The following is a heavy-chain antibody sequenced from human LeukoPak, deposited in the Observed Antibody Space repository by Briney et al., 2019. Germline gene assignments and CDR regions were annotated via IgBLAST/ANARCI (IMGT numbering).Heavy chain of an antibody. J-gene: IGHJ4*02. V-gene: IGHV3-23*01. D-gene: IGHD2-2*01. CDR1: GFTFSSYA. Sequence: GGSLRLSCAASGFTFSSYAMSWVRQAPGKGLEWVSAISGSGGSTYYADSVKGRFTISRDNSKNTLYLQMNSLRAEDTAVYYCAKVGCSSTSCPTDYWGQGTLVTVSS. CDR3: AKVGCSSTSCPTDY. CDR2: ISGSGGST.